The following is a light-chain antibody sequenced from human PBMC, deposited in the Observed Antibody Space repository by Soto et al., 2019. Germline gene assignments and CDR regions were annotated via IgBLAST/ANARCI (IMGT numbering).Light chain of an antibody. CDR3: QQYNNWPQT. Sequence: EIVMTQSPATLSVSPGERATLSYRASQSVSSNLAWYQQKPGQAPRLLIYGASTRATGIPARFSGSRSGTEFTLTISSLQSEDFAVYYCQQYNNWPQTFGHGTKVEIK. CDR1: QSVSSN. V-gene: IGKV3-15*01. CDR2: GAS. J-gene: IGKJ1*01.